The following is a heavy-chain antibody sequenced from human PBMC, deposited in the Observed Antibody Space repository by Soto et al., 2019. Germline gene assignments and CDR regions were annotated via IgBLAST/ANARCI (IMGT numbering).Heavy chain of an antibody. CDR3: AGRGAYFEF. V-gene: IGHV3-7*01. CDR1: GFTFSTYW. J-gene: IGHJ4*02. CDR2: IKEDGSEK. D-gene: IGHD1-26*01. Sequence: EVQLVESGGGLVQPGGSLRLSCAVSGFTFSTYWMSWVRQAPGKGLEWVANIKEDGSEKYYVDSVKSRFTISRDNARNALYLQMDSLRDEDASVYYWAGRGAYFEFWGQGTPVTVSS.